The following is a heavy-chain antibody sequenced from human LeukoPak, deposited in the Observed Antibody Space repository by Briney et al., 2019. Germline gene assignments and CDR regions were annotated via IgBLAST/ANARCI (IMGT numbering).Heavy chain of an antibody. CDR1: GFTVSDNY. CDR3: AREARQWLVYYGMDV. V-gene: IGHV3-53*01. CDR2: IYSGGST. D-gene: IGHD6-19*01. J-gene: IGHJ6*01. Sequence: GGSLRLSCAASGFTVSDNYMSWVRQAPGKGLEWVSVIYSGGSTYYADSVKGRFTISRDNAKNSLYLQMNSLRAEDTAVYYCAREARQWLVYYGMDVWGQGTTVTVSS.